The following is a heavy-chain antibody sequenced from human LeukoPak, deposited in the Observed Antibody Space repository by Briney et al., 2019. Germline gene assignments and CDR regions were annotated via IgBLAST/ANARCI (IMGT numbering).Heavy chain of an antibody. J-gene: IGHJ2*01. D-gene: IGHD3-22*01. CDR1: GASVSRDY. Sequence: SETLSLTCTVSGASVSRDYWGWIREPPGKGLEWIGNIFYTGSTSYNPSLKSRVTMSLDTSRNQFSLKLFSVTAADTAIYYCARLVSFYDSSGYYHYWYFDLWGRGTLVTVSS. CDR2: IFYTGST. CDR3: ARLVSFYDSSGYYHYWYFDL. V-gene: IGHV4-59*08.